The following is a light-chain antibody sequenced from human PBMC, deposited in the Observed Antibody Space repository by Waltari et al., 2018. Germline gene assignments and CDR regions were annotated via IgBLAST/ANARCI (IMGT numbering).Light chain of an antibody. CDR2: DVD. CDR3: VSYTTTGTRV. J-gene: IGLJ3*02. CDR1: SSNVGGYKS. V-gene: IGLV2-14*03. Sequence: QSALTQPASVSGSPGQSITISCTGTSSNVGGYKSVSWDQQHPGKAPKCLIFDVDRRPSGISNRFSGSKSGNTASLTISGLQPEDEADYYCVSYTTTGTRVFGGGTKLTVL.